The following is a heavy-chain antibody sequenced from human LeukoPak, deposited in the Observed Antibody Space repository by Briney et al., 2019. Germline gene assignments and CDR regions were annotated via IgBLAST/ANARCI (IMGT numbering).Heavy chain of an antibody. CDR2: ISSNGGST. CDR3: AKVYSSSDY. V-gene: IGHV3-64*01. Sequence: GGSLRLSCAASGFTFSSYAMHWVRQAPGKELEYVSAISSNGGSTYYANSVKGRFTISRDNSKNTLYLQMNSLRAEDTAVYYCAKVYSSSDYWGQGTLVTVSS. D-gene: IGHD6-6*01. CDR1: GFTFSSYA. J-gene: IGHJ4*02.